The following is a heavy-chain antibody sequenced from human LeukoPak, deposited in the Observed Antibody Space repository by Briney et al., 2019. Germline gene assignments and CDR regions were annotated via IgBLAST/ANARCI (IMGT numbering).Heavy chain of an antibody. Sequence: GGSLRLSCAASGFTFSSYGMHWVRQAPGKGLEWVAVIWYDGSNKYYADSVKGRFTISRDNSKNTLYLQMNSLRAEDTAVYYCATTVTNYYYYGMDVWGQGTTVTVSS. CDR3: ATTVTNYYYYGMDV. D-gene: IGHD4-17*01. J-gene: IGHJ6*02. CDR1: GFTFSSYG. V-gene: IGHV3-33*08. CDR2: IWYDGSNK.